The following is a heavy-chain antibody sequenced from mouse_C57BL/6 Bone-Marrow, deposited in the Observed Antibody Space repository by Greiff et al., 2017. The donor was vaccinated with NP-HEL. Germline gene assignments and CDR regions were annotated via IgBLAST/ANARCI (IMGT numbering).Heavy chain of an antibody. CDR3: ARENFRAWFAY. CDR1: GYTFTSYG. V-gene: IGHV1-81*01. CDR2: IYPRSGNT. J-gene: IGHJ3*01. Sequence: QVQLQQSGAELARPGASVKLSCKASGYTFTSYGISWVKQRTGQGLEWIGEIYPRSGNTYYYEKFKGKATLTADKSSSTAYMELRSLTSEDSAVYFCARENFRAWFAYWGQGTLVTVSA.